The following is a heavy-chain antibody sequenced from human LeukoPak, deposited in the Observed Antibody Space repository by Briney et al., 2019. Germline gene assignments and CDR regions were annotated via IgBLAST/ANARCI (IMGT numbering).Heavy chain of an antibody. Sequence: GGSLRLSCAASGFTFSSYSMNWVRQAPGKGLEWVSSISSSSSYMYYADSVKGRFTISRDNSKNSLYLQMNSLTADDTALYYCAKDYSSGWQIDYWGQGTLVTVSS. CDR2: ISSSSSYM. J-gene: IGHJ4*02. D-gene: IGHD6-19*01. CDR1: GFTFSSYS. V-gene: IGHV3-21*01. CDR3: AKDYSSGWQIDY.